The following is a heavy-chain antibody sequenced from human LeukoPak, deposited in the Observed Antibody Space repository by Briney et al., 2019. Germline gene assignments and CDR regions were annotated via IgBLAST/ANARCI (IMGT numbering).Heavy chain of an antibody. Sequence: GGSLRLSCAASGFTFSSYAMSWVRQAPGKGLEWVSAISGSGGSTYYADSVKGRFTISRDNSKNTLYLQMNSLRAEDTAVYYCAREGLYYDSSGYYYPWGQGTLVTVSS. D-gene: IGHD3-22*01. J-gene: IGHJ5*02. CDR1: GFTFSSYA. CDR3: AREGLYYDSSGYYYP. V-gene: IGHV3-23*01. CDR2: ISGSGGST.